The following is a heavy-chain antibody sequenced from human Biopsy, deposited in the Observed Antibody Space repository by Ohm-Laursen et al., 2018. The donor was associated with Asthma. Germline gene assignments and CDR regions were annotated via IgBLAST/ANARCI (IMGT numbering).Heavy chain of an antibody. D-gene: IGHD3-3*01. CDR2: IYYSGST. V-gene: IGHV4-39*01. J-gene: IGHJ4*02. Sequence: GTLSLTCTVSGGSTSSSSYYWGWIRQPPGKGLEWIGSIYYSGSTYYNPSLKSRVTIFVDTSKNQSFLKLSSVTAADMAVYYCARRITIFGVVAYFDYWGQGTLVTVSS. CDR1: GGSTSSSSYY. CDR3: ARRITIFGVVAYFDY.